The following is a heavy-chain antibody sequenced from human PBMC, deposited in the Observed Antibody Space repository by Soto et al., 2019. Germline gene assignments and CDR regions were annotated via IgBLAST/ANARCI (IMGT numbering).Heavy chain of an antibody. V-gene: IGHV3-23*01. CDR1: GFPFSTYG. CDR3: ASPKVAGRRPFDY. J-gene: IGHJ4*02. CDR2: ISASGVST. Sequence: GGSLRLSCAASGFPFSTYGPSWVRQAPGKGLEWVSVISASGVSTYYADSVKGRFTISRDNSKNTLYLQMNSLRAEDTAVYYCASPKVAGRRPFDYWGQGILVTVS. D-gene: IGHD6-19*01.